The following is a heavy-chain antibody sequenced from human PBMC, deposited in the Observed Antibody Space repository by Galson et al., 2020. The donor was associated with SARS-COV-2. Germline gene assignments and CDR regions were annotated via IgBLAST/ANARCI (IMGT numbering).Heavy chain of an antibody. J-gene: IGHJ4*02. CDR3: ATGPYCSSTSCPDY. CDR1: GFTFSTYA. Sequence: GGSLRLSCAASGFTFSTYAMNWVRQAPGKGLEWVASMSSIGSYIYYADSVKGRFTISRDNAKNSLYLQMNSLRAEDTAVYYCATGPYCSSTSCPDYWGQGTLVTVSS. V-gene: IGHV3-21*01. CDR2: MSSIGSYI. D-gene: IGHD2-2*01.